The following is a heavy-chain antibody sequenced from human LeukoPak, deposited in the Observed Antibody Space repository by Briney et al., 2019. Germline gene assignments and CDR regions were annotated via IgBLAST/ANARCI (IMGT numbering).Heavy chain of an antibody. V-gene: IGHV3-33*01. CDR2: IWYGGSNK. Sequence: GRSLRLSCAASGFTFSSYGMHWVRQAPGKGLEWVALIWYGGSNKYYADSVRGRFTISRDNSKDTLYLQMDSLRAEDTALYYCVRDNLRSWGQGTLVTVSS. CDR3: VRDNLRS. CDR1: GFTFSSYG. J-gene: IGHJ5*02.